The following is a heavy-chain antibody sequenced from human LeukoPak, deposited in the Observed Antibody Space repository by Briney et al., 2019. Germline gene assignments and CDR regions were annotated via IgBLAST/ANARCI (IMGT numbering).Heavy chain of an antibody. CDR2: INHSGST. J-gene: IGHJ6*02. Sequence: PSETLSLTCAVYGGSFSGYYWSWIRQPPGKGLEWIGEINHSGSTNYNPSLKSRVTISVDTSKNQFSLKLSSVTAADTAVYYCARASSYDFWSGKPYGMDVWGQGTTVTVSS. D-gene: IGHD3-3*01. V-gene: IGHV4-34*01. CDR1: GGSFSGYY. CDR3: ARASSYDFWSGKPYGMDV.